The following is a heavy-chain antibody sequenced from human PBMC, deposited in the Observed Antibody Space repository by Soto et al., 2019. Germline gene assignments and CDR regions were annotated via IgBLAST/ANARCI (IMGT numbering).Heavy chain of an antibody. D-gene: IGHD3-10*01. CDR1: GFSFSSLA. CDR3: ARGSTDSYPGSRIFDF. Sequence: PGGSLRLSCAASGFSFSSLAMSWVRQAPGEGLEWVSTITDTGGDPKYADSVRGRFTMSRDNSKKTLYLQMNSLRVEDSALYYCARGSTDSYPGSRIFDFWGRGTLVTVSS. V-gene: IGHV3-23*01. J-gene: IGHJ4*02. CDR2: ITDTGGDP.